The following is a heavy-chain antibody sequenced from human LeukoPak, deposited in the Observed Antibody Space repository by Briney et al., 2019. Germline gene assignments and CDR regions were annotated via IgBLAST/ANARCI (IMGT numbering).Heavy chain of an antibody. J-gene: IGHJ4*02. CDR1: GDSFSTYV. D-gene: IGHD5-12*01. CDR2: VIPMVGTA. V-gene: IGHV1-69*13. CDR3: ARGTDDYIVATTSFEY. Sequence: SVKVSCKDSGDSFSTYVISWVRQAPGQGLEWMGGVIPMVGTANIAQKFQGRVTITADESTSTAYMEVSSLRSDDTAVYYCARGTDDYIVATTSFEYWGQGTLVTVSS.